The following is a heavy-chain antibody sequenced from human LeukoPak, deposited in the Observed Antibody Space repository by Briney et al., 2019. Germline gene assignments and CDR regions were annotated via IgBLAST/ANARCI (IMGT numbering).Heavy chain of an antibody. CDR3: ARDHTYDFWSGYPEYGMDV. D-gene: IGHD3-3*01. CDR1: GDPISGYY. J-gene: IGHJ6*02. V-gene: IGHV4-34*01. CDR2: INHSGST. Sequence: SETLSLTCTVSGDPISGYYWSWIRQPPGKGLEWIGEINHSGSTNYNPSLKSRVTISVDTSKNQFSLKLSSVTAADTAVYYCARDHTYDFWSGYPEYGMDVWGQGTTVTVSS.